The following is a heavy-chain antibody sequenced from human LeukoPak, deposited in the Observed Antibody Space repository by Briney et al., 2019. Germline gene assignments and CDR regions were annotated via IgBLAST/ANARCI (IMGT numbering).Heavy chain of an antibody. CDR2: INYSGST. D-gene: IGHD3-10*01. CDR3: ARYVVYGSGKYYFDY. V-gene: IGHV4-39*01. J-gene: IGHJ4*02. CDR1: GGSINNYY. Sequence: ETLSLTCTVSGGSINNYYWSWIRQPPGKGLEWIASINYSGSTYYNPSLKSRVTISVDTSENQFSLKLSSVTAADTAVYYCARYVVYGSGKYYFDYWGQGTLVTVSS.